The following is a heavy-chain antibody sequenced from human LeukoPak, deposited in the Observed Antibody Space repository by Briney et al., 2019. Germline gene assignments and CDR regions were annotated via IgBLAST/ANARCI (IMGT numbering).Heavy chain of an antibody. CDR2: INPNSGGT. V-gene: IGHV1-2*02. D-gene: IGHD4-17*01. Sequence: ASVKVSCKASGYTFTGYYMHWVRQAPGQGLEWMGWINPNSGGTNYAQKFQGRVTMTRDTSISTAYMELSRLRSDDTAVYYCARNYGDLRRGAFDIWGQGTMVTVSS. CDR1: GYTFTGYY. J-gene: IGHJ3*02. CDR3: ARNYGDLRRGAFDI.